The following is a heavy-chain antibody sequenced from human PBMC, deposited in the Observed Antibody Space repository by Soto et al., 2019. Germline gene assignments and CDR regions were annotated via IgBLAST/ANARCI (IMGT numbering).Heavy chain of an antibody. CDR2: ISGRGGST. J-gene: IGHJ4*02. V-gene: IGHV3-23*01. CDR3: AKALGGSSVPFDY. CDR1: GFTFWSAA. Sequence: GGSLRLSCAAPGFTFWSAAMGWVREAPGKGLEWVSAISGRGGSTYYADSVKGRFTISRDNSKNTLYLQMNSLRAEDTAVYYCAKALGGSSVPFDYWGQGTLVTVAS. D-gene: IGHD2-15*01.